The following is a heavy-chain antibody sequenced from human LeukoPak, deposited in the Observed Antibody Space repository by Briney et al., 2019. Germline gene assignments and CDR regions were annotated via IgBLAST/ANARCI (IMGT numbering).Heavy chain of an antibody. CDR3: ARGPAVTTMDY. D-gene: IGHD4-17*01. Sequence: PGGSLRLSCAASGFTFSNYAMYWVRQAPGKGLEWVAVISYDGYNKNYADSVKGRFTISRDNSKNTLFLQMNSLRVEDTAVYGCARGPAVTTMDYWGRGTLVTVSS. V-gene: IGHV3-30-3*01. CDR2: ISYDGYNK. CDR1: GFTFSNYA. J-gene: IGHJ4*02.